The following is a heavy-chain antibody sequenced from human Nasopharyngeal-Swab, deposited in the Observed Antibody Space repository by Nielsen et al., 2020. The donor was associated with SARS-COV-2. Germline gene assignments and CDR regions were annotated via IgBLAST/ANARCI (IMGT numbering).Heavy chain of an antibody. J-gene: IGHJ5*02. CDR2: INPNSDYT. Sequence: VRQAPGQGLEWMGIINPNSDYTNYAQKFQGRVTMTRDTSTSTVYMELSSLRSEDTAVYYCVRAWLQWFELWGQGTLVTVSP. D-gene: IGHD5-24*01. CDR3: VRAWLQWFEL. V-gene: IGHV1-46*03.